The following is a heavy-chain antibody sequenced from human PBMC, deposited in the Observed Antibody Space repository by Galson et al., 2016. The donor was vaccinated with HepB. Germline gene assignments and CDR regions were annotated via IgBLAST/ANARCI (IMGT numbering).Heavy chain of an antibody. CDR1: GFTFRSYG. Sequence: CAASGFTFRSYGMHWVRQAPGKGLEWVAVIWYDGSNKYYTDSVKGRLAISRDNSKNTLYLQMNSLRAEDTAVYYCAKDGWFGERDYYYYGMDVWGQGTTVTVSS. D-gene: IGHD3-10*01. J-gene: IGHJ6*02. V-gene: IGHV3-33*06. CDR3: AKDGWFGERDYYYYGMDV. CDR2: IWYDGSNK.